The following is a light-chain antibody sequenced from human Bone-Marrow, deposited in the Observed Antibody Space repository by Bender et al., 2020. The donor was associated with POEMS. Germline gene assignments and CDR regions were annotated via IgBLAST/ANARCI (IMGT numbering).Light chain of an antibody. CDR3: SAWDDSLSGSV. CDR1: SSNIGNHG. CDR2: YDD. J-gene: IGLJ3*02. Sequence: QSVVTQPPSLSEAPRQRVTISLSGSSSNIGNHGVNWYQQLPGEAPKLLIYYDDLLTPGVSDRFSASKSGTSASLAVSELQSDDEARYYCSAWDDSLSGSVCGGGTKLTVL. V-gene: IGLV1-36*01.